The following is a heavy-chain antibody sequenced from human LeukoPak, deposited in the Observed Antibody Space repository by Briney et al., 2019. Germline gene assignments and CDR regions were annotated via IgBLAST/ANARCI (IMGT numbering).Heavy chain of an antibody. CDR1: GGTFSSYA. V-gene: IGHV1-69*13. CDR3: ARDAAYGRGGY. J-gene: IGHJ4*02. D-gene: IGHD2-21*01. CDR2: IIPIFGTA. Sequence: GASVKVSCKASGGTFSSYAISWVRQAPGQGLEWMGGIIPIFGTANYAQKFQGRVTIAADESTSTAYMELSSLRSEDTAVYYCARDAAYGRGGYWGQGTLVTVSS.